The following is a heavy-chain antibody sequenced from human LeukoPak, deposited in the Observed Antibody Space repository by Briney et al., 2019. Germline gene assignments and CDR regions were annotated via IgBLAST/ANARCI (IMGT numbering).Heavy chain of an antibody. J-gene: IGHJ4*02. V-gene: IGHV4-4*07. Sequence: SETLSLTCTVSTGSINSYYWGWVRQSAGRGLEWIGRIYTTGKTDYSPSLQSRVTMSVDTSKKQFSLNLRSVTAADTAIYYCARHGYTASHYFLDYWSQGTLVTVSS. CDR2: IYTTGKT. D-gene: IGHD3-16*02. CDR1: TGSINSYY. CDR3: ARHGYTASHYFLDY.